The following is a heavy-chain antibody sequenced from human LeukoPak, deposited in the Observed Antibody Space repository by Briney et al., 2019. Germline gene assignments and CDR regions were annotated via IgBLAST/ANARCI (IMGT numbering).Heavy chain of an antibody. J-gene: IGHJ5*02. D-gene: IGHD3-22*01. V-gene: IGHV4-59*01. CDR2: IYYSGST. CDR1: GGSISSYY. Sequence: SETLSLTCTVSGGSISSYYWSWIRQPPGKGLEWIGYIYYSGSTNYNPSLKSRVTISVDTSKNQFSPKLSSVTAADTAVYYCAGEENYYDSSGYYLPWGQGTLVTVSS. CDR3: AGEENYYDSSGYYLP.